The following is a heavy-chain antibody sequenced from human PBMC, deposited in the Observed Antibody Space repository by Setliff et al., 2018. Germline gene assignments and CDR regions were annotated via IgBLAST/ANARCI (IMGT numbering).Heavy chain of an antibody. D-gene: IGHD2-2*01. CDR2: IDTSSSYI. Sequence: GGSLRLSCAASGFTLSSYWMHWVRQAPGKGLVWVSSIDTSSSYIYYADSVKGRFTISRDNAENSLYLQMNSLTAEDTAVYYCARSESCGATNCSPFDYWGQGTLVTVSS. CDR3: ARSESCGATNCSPFDY. V-gene: IGHV3-21*01. CDR1: GFTLSSYW. J-gene: IGHJ4*02.